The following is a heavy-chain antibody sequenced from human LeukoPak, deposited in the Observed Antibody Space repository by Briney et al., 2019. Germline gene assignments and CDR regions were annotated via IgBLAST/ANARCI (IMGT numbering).Heavy chain of an antibody. CDR3: AREGLSGDYDY. CDR1: GGSISSGGYS. D-gene: IGHD4-17*01. V-gene: IGHV4-30-2*01. Sequence: SETLSLTCAVSGGSISSGGYSWSWIRQPPGKGLEWIGYIYHSGSTYYNPSLKSRVTISVDRSKNQFSLKLSSVTAADTAVYYCAREGLSGDYDYWGQGTLVSVSS. CDR2: IYHSGST. J-gene: IGHJ4*02.